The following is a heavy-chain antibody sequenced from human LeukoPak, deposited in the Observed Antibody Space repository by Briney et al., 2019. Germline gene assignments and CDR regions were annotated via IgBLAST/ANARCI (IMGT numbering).Heavy chain of an antibody. CDR1: GFTFSSYG. CDR3: AKDLAMYSSGWYSLGY. V-gene: IGHV3-30*18. D-gene: IGHD6-19*01. CDR2: ISYDGSNK. J-gene: IGHJ4*02. Sequence: GGSLRLSCAASGFTFSSYGMHWVRQAPGKGLEWVAVISYDGSNKYYADSVKGRFTISIDNSKNTLYLQMNSLRAEDTAVYYCAKDLAMYSSGWYSLGYWGQGTLVTVSS.